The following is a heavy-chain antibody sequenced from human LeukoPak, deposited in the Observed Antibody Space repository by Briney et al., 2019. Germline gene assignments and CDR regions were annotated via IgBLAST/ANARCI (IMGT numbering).Heavy chain of an antibody. CDR3: AGDSTMVRGVMRSYGMDV. V-gene: IGHV4-39*01. Sequence: PSETLSLTCTVSGGSISSGSYYWDWIRQPPGKGLEWIGDIYSSGKTNYNPSLRSRVTMSIDPSKNQFSLKLSSVTAADTAVYYCAGDSTMVRGVMRSYGMDVWGQGTTVTVSS. D-gene: IGHD3-10*01. CDR2: IYSSGKT. J-gene: IGHJ6*02. CDR1: GGSISSGSYY.